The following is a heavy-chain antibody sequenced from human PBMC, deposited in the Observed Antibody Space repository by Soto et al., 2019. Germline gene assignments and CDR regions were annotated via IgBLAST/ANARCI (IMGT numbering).Heavy chain of an antibody. V-gene: IGHV3-30*18. CDR1: GFTFSSYG. CDR3: AKDGVQYYDILTEPGYMDV. D-gene: IGHD3-9*01. CDR2: ISYDGSNK. Sequence: QVQLVESGGGVVQPGRSLRLSCAASGFTFSSYGMHWVRQAPGKGLEWVAVISYDGSNKYYADSVKGRFTISRDNSKNTLYLQMNSLRAEDTAVYYCAKDGVQYYDILTEPGYMDVWAKGPRSPSP. J-gene: IGHJ6*03.